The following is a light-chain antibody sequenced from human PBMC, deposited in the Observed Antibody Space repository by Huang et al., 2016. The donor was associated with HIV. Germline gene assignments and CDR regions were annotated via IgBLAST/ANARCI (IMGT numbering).Light chain of an antibody. V-gene: IGKV3-15*01. CDR3: QQYNDWPRS. J-gene: IGKJ1*01. CDR1: QNINTN. CDR2: AAS. Sequence: EIVMTQSPGTLSVAPGERATLSCRASQNINTNLAWFQQKPGQAPRRLLYAASTRTADFPARCSGSGSRTEFTLTISSRQSEDIAVYYCQQYNDWPRSFGQGTKVEIK.